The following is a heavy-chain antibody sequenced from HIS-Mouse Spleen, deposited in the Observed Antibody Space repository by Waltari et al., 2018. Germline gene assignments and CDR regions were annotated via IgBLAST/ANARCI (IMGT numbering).Heavy chain of an antibody. CDR2: MNPNSGNT. CDR1: GYTFTSYD. CDR3: ASVSRNYDFWSGYYPDAFDI. V-gene: IGHV1-8*01. D-gene: IGHD3-3*01. J-gene: IGHJ3*02. Sequence: QVQLVQSGAEVKKPGASVKVSCKASGYTFTSYDINWVRQANGQGLEWMGWMNPNSGNTGYAQKFQGRVTMTRNTSISTAYMELSSLRSEDTAVYYCASVSRNYDFWSGYYPDAFDIWGQGTMVTVSS.